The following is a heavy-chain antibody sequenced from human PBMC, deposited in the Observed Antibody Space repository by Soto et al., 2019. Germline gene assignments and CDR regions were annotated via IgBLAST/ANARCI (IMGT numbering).Heavy chain of an antibody. V-gene: IGHV3-23*01. CDR3: EKDLDSRSVDGSPPPYSGTEV. CDR1: GVTCIGHA. CDR2: ISGSRGST. D-gene: IGHD3-9*01. Sequence: HSWAASGVTCIGHAMRRIRQAPVRGLEWVSTISGSRGSTYYADSVKGRFTISRDNSKNTPYLQKNSLRPEDTAVYYCEKDLDSRSVDGSPPPYSGTEVWGKRSTVPV. J-gene: IGHJ6*04.